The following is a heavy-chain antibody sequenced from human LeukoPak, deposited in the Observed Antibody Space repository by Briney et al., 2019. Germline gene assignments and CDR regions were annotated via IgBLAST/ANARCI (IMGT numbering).Heavy chain of an antibody. V-gene: IGHV3-74*01. D-gene: IGHD4-17*01. CDR1: GFTFSSYW. CDR2: INSDGSST. CDR3: ARVTGDYYFDY. Sequence: GGSLRLSCAASGFTFSSYWMHWVRQAPGKGLVWVSRINSDGSSTSYADSVKGRFTISRDNAKNTLYLQMNSLRAEDTAVCYCARVTGDYYFDYWGQGTLVTVSS. J-gene: IGHJ4*02.